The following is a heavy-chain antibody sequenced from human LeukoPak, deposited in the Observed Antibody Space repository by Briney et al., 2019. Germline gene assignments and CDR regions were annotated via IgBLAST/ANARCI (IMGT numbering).Heavy chain of an antibody. J-gene: IGHJ4*02. CDR1: DDSLNNYY. CDR3: ARATWNGYMFDY. D-gene: IGHD5-24*01. CDR2: IYYSGHT. Sequence: SETLSLTCTVFDDSLNNYYWNWIRQPPGKGLEWIGYIYYSGHTNYNPSLNSRVAISIDTSKNQFSLKLNSLTAADTAVYYCARATWNGYMFDYWGPGSLVTVSS. V-gene: IGHV4-59*01.